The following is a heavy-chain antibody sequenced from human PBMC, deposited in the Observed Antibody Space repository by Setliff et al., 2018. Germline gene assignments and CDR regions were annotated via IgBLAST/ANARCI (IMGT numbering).Heavy chain of an antibody. CDR2: INPSDGST. J-gene: IGHJ4*02. V-gene: IGHV1-46*01. D-gene: IGHD3-3*01. CDR1: GYAFTTYY. Sequence: ASVKVSCPASGYAFTTYYMHWVRQAPGQGLEWIGVINPSDGSTTYAQKFQGRVTMTRDTSTNTVYMQLSSLRAEDTAVYYCARENMAKNFWGEHSDYWGQGTLVTVSS. CDR3: ARENMAKNFWGEHSDY.